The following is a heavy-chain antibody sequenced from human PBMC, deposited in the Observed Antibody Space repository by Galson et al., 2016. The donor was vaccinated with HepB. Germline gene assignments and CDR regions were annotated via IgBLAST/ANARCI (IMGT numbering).Heavy chain of an antibody. J-gene: IGHJ5*01. D-gene: IGHD1-20*01. V-gene: IGHV3-23*01. Sequence: SLRLSCAASGFTFTSYAMSWVRQAPGKGLEWLSSVSGGGGSTCYADSVRGRFIISRDSSENTLYLQMNTLRGDDTALYYCAKAGYNSHERNNWFDSWGQGTLVTVSS. CDR1: GFTFTSYA. CDR3: AKAGYNSHERNNWFDS. CDR2: VSGGGGST.